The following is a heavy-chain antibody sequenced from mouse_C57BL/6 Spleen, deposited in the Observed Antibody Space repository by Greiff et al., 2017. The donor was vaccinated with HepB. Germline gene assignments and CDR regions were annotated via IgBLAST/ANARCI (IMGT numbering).Heavy chain of an antibody. Sequence: QVQLQQPGAELVKPGASVKLSCKASGYTFTSYWMQWVKQRPGQGLEWIGEIDPSDSYTNYNQKFKGKATLTVDTSSSTAYMQLSSLTSEDSAVYYCASPGCDTMAHGGFAYWGQGTLVTVSA. CDR2: IDPSDSYT. V-gene: IGHV1-50*01. D-gene: IGHD1-1*02. CDR1: GYTFTSYW. CDR3: ASPGCDTMAHGGFAY. J-gene: IGHJ3*01.